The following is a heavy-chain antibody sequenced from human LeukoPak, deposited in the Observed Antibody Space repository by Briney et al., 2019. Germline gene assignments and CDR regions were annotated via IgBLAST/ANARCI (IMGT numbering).Heavy chain of an antibody. CDR1: GNSISGFY. V-gene: IGHV4-4*08. D-gene: IGHD3-10*01. CDR2: IYNGGST. J-gene: IGHJ4*02. Sequence: PSETLSLTCTVSGNSISGFYWSWIRQPPGKGLEWIGFIYNGGSTNYNPSLRSRVTISVDTSKNQISLKMSSVTAADTAVYYCARSSYNSGRRFDYWGQGTLVTVSS. CDR3: ARSSYNSGRRFDY.